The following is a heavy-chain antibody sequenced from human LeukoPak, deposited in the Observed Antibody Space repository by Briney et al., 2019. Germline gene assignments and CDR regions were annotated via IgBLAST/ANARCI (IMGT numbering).Heavy chain of an antibody. V-gene: IGHV1-18*01. J-gene: IGHJ4*02. CDR3: ARGSSGWSFDY. CDR1: GYTFSTYR. D-gene: IGHD6-13*01. CDR2: ISVYNGNT. Sequence: VSVKVSCKASGYTFSTYRIIWVRQAPGQGLEWMGWISVYNGNTNYAQKLQGRVTMTTDTSTSTAYMELRSLRSDDTALYYCARGSSGWSFDYWGQGTLVTVSS.